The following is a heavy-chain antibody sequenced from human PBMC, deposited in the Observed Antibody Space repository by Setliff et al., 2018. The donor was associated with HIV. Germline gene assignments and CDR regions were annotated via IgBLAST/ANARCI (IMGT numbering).Heavy chain of an antibody. Sequence: SVKVSCKASGFTFTSSAVQWVRQARGQRLEWIGWIVVGSGNTNYAQKFQERVTITRDMSTSTAYMELSSLRSEDTAVYYCAAPLRYDSSGYYEEAFDLWGHGTMVTVSS. D-gene: IGHD3-22*01. CDR2: IVVGSGNT. V-gene: IGHV1-58*01. CDR3: AAPLRYDSSGYYEEAFDL. CDR1: GFTFTSSA. J-gene: IGHJ3*01.